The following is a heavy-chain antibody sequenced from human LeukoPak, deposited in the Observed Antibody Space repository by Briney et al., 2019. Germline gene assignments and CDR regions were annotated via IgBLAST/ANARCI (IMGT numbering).Heavy chain of an antibody. CDR2: INHSGST. D-gene: IGHD2-8*01. CDR1: GGSFSGYY. Sequence: PSETLSLTCAVYGGSFSGYYWSWIRQPPGKGLEWIGEINHSGSTNYNPSLKSRVTISVDTSKNQFSLKLSSVTAADTAVYYCARGHGYYGMDVWGQGTTVTVSS. CDR3: ARGHGYYGMDV. J-gene: IGHJ6*02. V-gene: IGHV4-34*01.